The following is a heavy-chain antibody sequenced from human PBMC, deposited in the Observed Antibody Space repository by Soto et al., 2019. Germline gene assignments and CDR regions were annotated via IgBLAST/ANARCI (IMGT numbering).Heavy chain of an antibody. CDR1: GFTFNNYG. CDR2: IWNDGNGY. J-gene: IGHJ6*02. CDR3: ARRQISPPTRGAASPRGAMDV. Sequence: QVQLVESGGGVVQPGRSLRLSCAASGFTFNNYGMHWVRQAPGKGLEWVAVIWNDGNGYYYANSVKGRFTISRDNSKNTLSLQMSSLRAEDTAVYYCARRQISPPTRGAASPRGAMDVWGQGTTVTVSS. V-gene: IGHV3-33*01. D-gene: IGHD6-13*01.